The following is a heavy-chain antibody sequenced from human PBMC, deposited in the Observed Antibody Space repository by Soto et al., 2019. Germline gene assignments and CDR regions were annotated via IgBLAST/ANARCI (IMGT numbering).Heavy chain of an antibody. D-gene: IGHD6-13*01. V-gene: IGHV4-39*01. CDR3: ARPTSRISAARHGRSSWWVP. CDR2: IYHTGTT. Sequence: QLQLQESGPGLVKPSETLSLTCTVSGGSVSSSNCFWCWIRQPPGKGLEWIGDIYHTGTTYYNPYRNSRVTIHVETDTEQFSLRLTSVTAADTATAAYARPTSRISAARHGRSSWWVPGGPGTLVSVSS. J-gene: IGHJ5*02. CDR1: GGSVSSSNCF.